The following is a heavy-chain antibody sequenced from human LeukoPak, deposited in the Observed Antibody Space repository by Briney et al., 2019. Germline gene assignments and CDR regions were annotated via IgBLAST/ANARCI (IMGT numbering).Heavy chain of an antibody. D-gene: IGHD4-17*01. CDR3: ARDQDGVDAFDI. V-gene: IGHV6-1*01. CDR2: TYYRSKWSN. Sequence: SQTLSLTCVISGDSVSSNSAAWNWIRQSPSRGLEWLGRTYYRSKWSNDYAVSVKSRIIINPDTSKNQFSLHLNSVTPEDTAVYYCARDQDGVDAFDIWGQGTMVTVSS. J-gene: IGHJ3*02. CDR1: GDSVSSNSAA.